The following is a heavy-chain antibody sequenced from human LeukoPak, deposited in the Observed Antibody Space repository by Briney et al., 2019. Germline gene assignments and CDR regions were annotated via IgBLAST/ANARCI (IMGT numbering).Heavy chain of an antibody. V-gene: IGHV3-66*01. Sequence: GSLRLSCVVSGLTVSNNYMSWVRQAPGKGLEWVSVIYSDGTTRNADSVKGRFTISRDNSKNTVYLQMDSLRAEDTAVYYCARDKGAWGQGTLVTVSS. CDR3: ARDKGA. CDR2: IYSDGTT. J-gene: IGHJ5*02. CDR1: GLTVSNNY.